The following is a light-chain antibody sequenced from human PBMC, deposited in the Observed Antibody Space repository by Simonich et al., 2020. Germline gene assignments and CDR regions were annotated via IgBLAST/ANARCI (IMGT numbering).Light chain of an antibody. J-gene: IGKJ4*01. CDR2: WAS. CDR1: QSVLYSSHNKNY. Sequence: DIVMTQSPDSLAVSLGERDTINCKSSQSVLYSSHNKNYLAWYQQKPGLPPKLLIYWASTRESGVPDRFSGGGSGTDFTLTISSLQAEDVAVYYCQQYYSTPLTFGGGTKVEIK. V-gene: IGKV4-1*01. CDR3: QQYYSTPLT.